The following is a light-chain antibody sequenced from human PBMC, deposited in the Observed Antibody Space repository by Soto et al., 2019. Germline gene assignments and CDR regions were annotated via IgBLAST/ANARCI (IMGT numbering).Light chain of an antibody. CDR3: QQYNNWPRT. Sequence: EIVMTQSPATLSVSPGERATLSCRASQSLGNNLAWYQQKPGQAPRLLIYGASTRATGIPARFSGSGSGTEFTLTISSLQSEDFALYYCQQYNNWPRTFGQGTKVEIK. CDR2: GAS. V-gene: IGKV3-15*01. J-gene: IGKJ1*01. CDR1: QSLGNN.